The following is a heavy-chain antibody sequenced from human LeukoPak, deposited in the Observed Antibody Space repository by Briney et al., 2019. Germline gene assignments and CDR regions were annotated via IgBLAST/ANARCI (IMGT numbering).Heavy chain of an antibody. J-gene: IGHJ3*02. Sequence: PSETLSLTCTVSGGSISSYYWSWIRQPAGKGLEWIGRIYTSGSTNYNPSLKSRVTMSVDTSTSTVYMELSSLRSEDTAVYYCARGDSSGYYDGEDAFDIWGQGTMVTVSS. CDR1: GGSISSYY. D-gene: IGHD3-22*01. V-gene: IGHV4-4*07. CDR2: IYTSGST. CDR3: ARGDSSGYYDGEDAFDI.